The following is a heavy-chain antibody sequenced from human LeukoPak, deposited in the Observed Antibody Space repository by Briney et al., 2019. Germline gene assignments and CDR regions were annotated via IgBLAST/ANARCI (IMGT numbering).Heavy chain of an antibody. J-gene: IGHJ4*02. D-gene: IGHD6-6*01. Sequence: GGSLRLSCAASGFTFSSYAMSWVRQAPGKGLERVSAISGSGGSTYYADSVKGRYTISRDNSKNTLYLQMNSLRAEDTAVYYRAKEYSSSSRGYFDYWGQGTLVTVSS. CDR2: ISGSGGST. CDR3: AKEYSSSSRGYFDY. CDR1: GFTFSSYA. V-gene: IGHV3-23*01.